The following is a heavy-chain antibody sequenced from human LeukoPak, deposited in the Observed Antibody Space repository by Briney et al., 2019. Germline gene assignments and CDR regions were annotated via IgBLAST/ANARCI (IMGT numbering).Heavy chain of an antibody. D-gene: IGHD3-3*01. V-gene: IGHV3-7*01. CDR3: ARGHTILAY. Sequence: GGSLRLSCAASGFTFSTYWMSWFRQAPGKGLEWVANIKQDGSEKYYVDSAKGRFTISRDNAKDSLYLQMNSLTAEDTAVYYCARGHTILAYWGQGTLVTVSS. CDR1: GFTFSTYW. CDR2: IKQDGSEK. J-gene: IGHJ4*02.